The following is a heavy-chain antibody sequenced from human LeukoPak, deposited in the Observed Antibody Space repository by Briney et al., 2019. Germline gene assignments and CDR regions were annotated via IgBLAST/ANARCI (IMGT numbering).Heavy chain of an antibody. V-gene: IGHV1-69*05. J-gene: IGHJ4*02. CDR2: IIPIFSPP. D-gene: IGHD7-27*01. CDR3: ARSPRNWGFDY. Sequence: SVKVSCKASGGTFSRFPLSWVRQAPGQGLEWMGGIIPIFSPPNYAQKFQGRVTITTDESTNTAYMELSSLRSEDTAVYYCARSPRNWGFDYWGQGTLVTVSS. CDR1: GGTFSRFP.